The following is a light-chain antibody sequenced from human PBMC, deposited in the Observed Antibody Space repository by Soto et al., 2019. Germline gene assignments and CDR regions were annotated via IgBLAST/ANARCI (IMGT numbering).Light chain of an antibody. V-gene: IGKV1-33*01. Sequence: DIQMTQSPSSLSASVGDRGTITCQASQDISSYSNWSQQKPGKAPNLLIFDAAKMQTGVPSRCSGSGSGRDFTFTISGRQPEDIATYYCRQYDNLLAPTFGGGTRVDI. CDR1: QDISSY. CDR2: DAA. J-gene: IGKJ4*01. CDR3: RQYDNLLAPT.